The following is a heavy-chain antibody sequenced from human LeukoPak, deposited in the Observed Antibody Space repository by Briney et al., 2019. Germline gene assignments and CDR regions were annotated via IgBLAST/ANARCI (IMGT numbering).Heavy chain of an antibody. V-gene: IGHV4-39*01. CDR2: IYYSGST. J-gene: IGHJ2*01. CDR1: GGSISSSSYY. CDR3: ARPKDTHWGSPWYFDL. Sequence: SETLSLTCTVSGGSISSSSYYWGWIRQPPGKGLEWLGSIYYSGSTYYNPSLKSRVTISVDTSKNQFSLKLSSVTAADTAVYYCARPKDTHWGSPWYFDLWGRGTLVTVSS. D-gene: IGHD7-27*01.